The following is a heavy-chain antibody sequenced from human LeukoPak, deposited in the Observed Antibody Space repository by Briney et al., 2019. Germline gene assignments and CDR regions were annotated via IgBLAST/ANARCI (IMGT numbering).Heavy chain of an antibody. D-gene: IGHD4-23*01. V-gene: IGHV3-66*04. J-gene: IGHJ4*02. CDR1: GFTVSSNY. CDR3: ARLKGTVVTRVDY. Sequence: VQPGGSLRLSCAASGFTVSSNYMIWVRQAPGKGLEWVAVIYSGGYTYYADSVKGRFTISRDDSKNTLYLQMNSLRAEDTAVYYCARLKGTVVTRVDYWGQGTLVTVAS. CDR2: IYSGGYT.